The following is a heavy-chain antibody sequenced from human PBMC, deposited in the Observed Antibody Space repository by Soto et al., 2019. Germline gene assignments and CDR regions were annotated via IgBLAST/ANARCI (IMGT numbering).Heavy chain of an antibody. V-gene: IGHV4-4*02. D-gene: IGHD5-12*01. CDR1: GGSIRTPDG. J-gene: IGHJ5*02. Sequence: SETLSLTCNVSGGSIRTPDGWRGVRQSPEKGLEWVGEIYHSGTTNYNPSLKRRVSILVDKSNNQFSLKMYCVNAADTAVYYCVRVTSVLGSECAYFGSCFDPWGQGTPVTVSS. CDR2: IYHSGTT. CDR3: VRVTSVLGSECAYFGSCFDP.